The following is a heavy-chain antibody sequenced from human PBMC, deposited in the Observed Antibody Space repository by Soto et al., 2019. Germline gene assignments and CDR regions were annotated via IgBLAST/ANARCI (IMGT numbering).Heavy chain of an antibody. J-gene: IGHJ6*02. Sequence: GQLVESGGGEVQPGRSLRLSCAASGFKFTDFALHWVRQAPGKGLEWVAIIAYDGSEKHYADSVKGRFAISRDNPKNTLYLEMNSLTPEDTAVYFCARRAWHSYYAIDVWGQWTTVTVFS. V-gene: IGHV3-30*09. D-gene: IGHD1-26*01. CDR1: GFKFTDFA. CDR3: ARRAWHSYYAIDV. CDR2: IAYDGSEK.